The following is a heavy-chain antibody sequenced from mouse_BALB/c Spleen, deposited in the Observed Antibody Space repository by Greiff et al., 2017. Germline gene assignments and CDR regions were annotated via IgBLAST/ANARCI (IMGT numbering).Heavy chain of an antibody. CDR3: TRPLFDY. Sequence: VQLQESGAELVRPGASVTLSCKASGYTFTDYEMHWVKQTPVHGLEWIGAIDPETGGTAYNQKFKGKATLTADKSSSTAYMELRSLTSEDSAVYYCTRPLFDYWGQGTTLTVSS. J-gene: IGHJ2*01. CDR2: IDPETGGT. V-gene: IGHV1-15*01. CDR1: GYTFTDYE.